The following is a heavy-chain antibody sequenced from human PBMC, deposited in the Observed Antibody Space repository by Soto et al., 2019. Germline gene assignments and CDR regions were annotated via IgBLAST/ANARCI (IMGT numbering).Heavy chain of an antibody. CDR1: GGTFSPYG. D-gene: IGHD1-20*01. V-gene: IGHV1-69*06. Sequence: ASVKVSCKSSGGTFSPYGVSWVRQAPGQGLEWMGMIIPIFDTTNYAQKFQGRVTITADTSTSTAYMELSSLRSEDTAVYYCAREGRLTGTDGFDYWGQGTLVTVSS. CDR3: AREGRLTGTDGFDY. CDR2: IIPIFDTT. J-gene: IGHJ4*02.